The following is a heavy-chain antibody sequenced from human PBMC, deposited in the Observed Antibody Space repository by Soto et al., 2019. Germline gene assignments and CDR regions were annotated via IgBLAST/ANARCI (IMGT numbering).Heavy chain of an antibody. CDR2: ISGTGDKS. J-gene: IGHJ4*02. V-gene: IGHV3-23*01. CDR3: VKGVYSSGSDFFDY. CDR1: GFTFTKSA. Sequence: QLLESGGGLVQPGESLRLSCAASGFTFTKSAMSWVRQAPGQGLEWVSTISGTGDKSFYADSVKGRFTISRDSSKSTLSLQMNSLRDDDTAVYYCVKGVYSSGSDFFDYWGQGTPVTVSS. D-gene: IGHD6-13*01.